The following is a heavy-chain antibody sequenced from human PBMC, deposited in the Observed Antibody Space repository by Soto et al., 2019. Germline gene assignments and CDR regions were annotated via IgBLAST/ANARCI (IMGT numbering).Heavy chain of an antibody. J-gene: IGHJ5*02. CDR2: IYYSGST. CDR1: GGSISSYY. D-gene: IGHD4-17*01. Sequence: SETLSLTCTVSGGSISSYYWSWIRQPPGKGLEWIGYIYYSGSTNYNPSLKSRVTISVDTSKNQFSLKLSSVTAADTAVYYCARSSMTTVVTPYNWFDPWGQGTLVTVSS. V-gene: IGHV4-59*01. CDR3: ARSSMTTVVTPYNWFDP.